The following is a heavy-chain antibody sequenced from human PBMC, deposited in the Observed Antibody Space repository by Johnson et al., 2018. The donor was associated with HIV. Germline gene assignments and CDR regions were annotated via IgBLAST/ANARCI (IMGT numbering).Heavy chain of an antibody. J-gene: IGHJ3*02. D-gene: IGHD3-10*01. Sequence: VQLVESGGGLVQPGRSLRLSCAASGFTFDDYAMHWVRQAPGKGLEWVSGISWHSGIIGYADSVKGRFTITRDNAKNSLYLQMNSLRAEDTAVYYCAREYDAFDIWGQGTMVTVSS. V-gene: IGHV3-9*01. CDR1: GFTFDDYA. CDR3: AREYDAFDI. CDR2: ISWHSGII.